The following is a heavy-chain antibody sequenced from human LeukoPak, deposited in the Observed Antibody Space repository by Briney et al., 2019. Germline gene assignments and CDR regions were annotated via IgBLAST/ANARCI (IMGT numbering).Heavy chain of an antibody. V-gene: IGHV3-7*01. CDR2: IKQDESEK. J-gene: IGHJ5*02. CDR1: GFTFSSYW. D-gene: IGHD3-16*01. CDR3: ATANPPGGTPKSSWFDP. Sequence: GGSLRLSCAASGFTFSSYWMYWVRQAPGKGLEWVASIKQDESEKYYGDSVKGRFAVSRDNAKNSLFLQMNSLRAEDTAVYYCATANPPGGTPKSSWFDPWGQGTLVTVSS.